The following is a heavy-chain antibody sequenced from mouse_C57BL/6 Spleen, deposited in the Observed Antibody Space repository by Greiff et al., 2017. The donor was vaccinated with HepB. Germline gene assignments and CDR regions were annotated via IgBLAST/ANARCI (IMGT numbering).Heavy chain of an antibody. J-gene: IGHJ2*01. V-gene: IGHV3-2*02. Sequence: EVQLQQSGPGLVKPSQSLSLTCTVTGYSITSGYGWNWIRQFPGNKLEWMGYISYSGSTNYNPSLQSRISITRDKSQNQFFLQSNSVTTEDTATYYCARTARIKYWCQGTTLTVSS. CDR3: ARTARIKY. CDR1: GYSITSGYG. D-gene: IGHD1-2*01. CDR2: ISYSGST.